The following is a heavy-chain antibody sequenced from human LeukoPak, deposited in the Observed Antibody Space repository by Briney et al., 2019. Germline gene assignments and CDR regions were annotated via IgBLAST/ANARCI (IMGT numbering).Heavy chain of an antibody. CDR1: GYTFTSYG. CDR2: ISAYNGNT. J-gene: IGHJ6*03. CDR3: ARGSYDFWSGWSGRYYYYMDV. D-gene: IGHD3-3*01. Sequence: GASVKVSCKASGYTFTSYGISWVRQAPGQGLEWMGWISAYNGNTNYAQKLQGRVTMTTDISTSTAYMELRSLRSDDTAVYYCARGSYDFWSGWSGRYYYYMDVWGKGTTVTVSS. V-gene: IGHV1-18*01.